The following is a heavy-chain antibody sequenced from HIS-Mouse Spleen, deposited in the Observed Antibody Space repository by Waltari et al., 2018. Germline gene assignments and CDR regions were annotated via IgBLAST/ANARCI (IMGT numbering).Heavy chain of an antibody. Sequence: EVQLVESGGGLVQPGGSLRLSCAASGFTFSSRWMGWGRRAPGKGLEWVANIKQDGSEKYYVDSVKGRFTISRDNAKNSLYLQMNSLRAEDTAVYYCARDLGTGDDAFDIWGQGTMVTVSS. J-gene: IGHJ3*02. CDR1: GFTFSSRW. V-gene: IGHV3-7*01. CDR3: ARDLGTGDDAFDI. CDR2: IKQDGSEK. D-gene: IGHD7-27*01.